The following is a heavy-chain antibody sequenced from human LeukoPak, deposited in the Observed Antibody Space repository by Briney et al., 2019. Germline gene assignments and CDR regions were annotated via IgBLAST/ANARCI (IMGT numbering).Heavy chain of an antibody. CDR1: GDSTSGYY. J-gene: IGHJ5*02. Sequence: SETLSLTCTVSGDSTSGYYWSWIRQPPGKGLEWIGYIYYSGNTNYNPSLRSRVTISVDTSKNQFSLRLSSVTAADTAVYYCARNGRYCSGGTCRHYNWFDPWGQGTLVTVSS. CDR3: ARNGRYCSGGTCRHYNWFDP. V-gene: IGHV4-59*01. CDR2: IYYSGNT. D-gene: IGHD2-15*01.